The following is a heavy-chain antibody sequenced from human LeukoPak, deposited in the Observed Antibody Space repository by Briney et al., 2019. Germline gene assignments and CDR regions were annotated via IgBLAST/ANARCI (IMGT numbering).Heavy chain of an antibody. CDR1: GFTFSNSA. J-gene: IGHJ6*02. D-gene: IGHD6-13*01. V-gene: IGHV3-30-3*02. CDR3: ANDAAQQQLSNLFHGMDV. CDR2: ISYDENNK. Sequence: GKSLRLSCAASGFTFSNSAMHWVRQAPGKGLEWVALISYDENNKYYADSVKGRFTISRDNSKNTLYLQMSSLRAEDTADYFCANDAAQQQLSNLFHGMDVWGQGTTVTVSS.